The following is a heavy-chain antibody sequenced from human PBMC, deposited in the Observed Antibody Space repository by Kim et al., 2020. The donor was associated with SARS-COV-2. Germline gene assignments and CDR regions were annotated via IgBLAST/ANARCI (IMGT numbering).Heavy chain of an antibody. V-gene: IGHV3-30*04. CDR1: GFSFSNYA. D-gene: IGHD6-13*01. CDR3: ARKPTTSSWSHYLEY. J-gene: IGHJ1*01. Sequence: GGSLRLSCAASGFSFSNYAMFWVRQAPGKGLEWVALISYDGTNKDYADSVKGRFTIPRDNSKSTLYLQMNSLRVADTAVYFCARKPTTSSWSHYLEY. CDR2: ISYDGTNK.